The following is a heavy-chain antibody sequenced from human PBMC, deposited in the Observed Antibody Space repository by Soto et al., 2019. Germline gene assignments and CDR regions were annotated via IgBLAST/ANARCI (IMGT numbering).Heavy chain of an antibody. V-gene: IGHV3-30*18. CDR1: GFTFSSYG. D-gene: IGHD6-13*01. Sequence: QVQLVESGGGVVQPGRSLRLSCAASGFTFSSYGMHWVRQAPGKGLEWVAVISYDGSNKYYADSVKGRFTISRDNSKNTLYLQMNSLRAEDTAVYYCAKQSSSCCLPECYFDYWGQGTLVTVSS. CDR3: AKQSSSCCLPECYFDY. J-gene: IGHJ4*02. CDR2: ISYDGSNK.